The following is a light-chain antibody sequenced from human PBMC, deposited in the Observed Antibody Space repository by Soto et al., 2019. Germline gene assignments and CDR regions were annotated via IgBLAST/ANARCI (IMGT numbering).Light chain of an antibody. CDR1: SSDVGGYNY. CDR3: SSYTSSSTHGVE. Sequence: QSALTQPASVSGPPGQSITISCTGTSSDVGGYNYVSWYQQHPGKAPKLMIYDVSNRPSGVSNRFSGSKSGNTASLTISGLQAEDEADYYCSSYTSSSTHGVEFGGGTKLTVL. V-gene: IGLV2-14*01. J-gene: IGLJ2*01. CDR2: DVS.